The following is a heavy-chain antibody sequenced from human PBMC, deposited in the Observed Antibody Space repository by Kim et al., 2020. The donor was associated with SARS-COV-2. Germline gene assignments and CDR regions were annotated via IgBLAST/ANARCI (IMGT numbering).Heavy chain of an antibody. CDR1: GYTFTSYA. D-gene: IGHD5-12*01. CDR2: INAGNSNT. Sequence: ASVKVSCKASGYTFTSYAMHWVRQAPGQRLEWMGWINAGNSNTKYSQKFQGRVTITRDTSASTAYMELSSLRSEDTAVYYCARESVVERWLQLGYWGQGT. J-gene: IGHJ4*02. CDR3: ARESVVERWLQLGY. V-gene: IGHV1-3*01.